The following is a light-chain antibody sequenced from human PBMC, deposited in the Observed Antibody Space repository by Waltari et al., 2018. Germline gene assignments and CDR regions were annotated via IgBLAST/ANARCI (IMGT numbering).Light chain of an antibody. CDR2: DVS. CDR3: SSYISSSTLEL. V-gene: IGLV2-14*03. CDR1: SSDVGAYNY. J-gene: IGLJ2*01. Sequence: QSALTQPASVSGSPGQSITISCTGTSSDVGAYNYVSWYQQHPGNAPILMIFDVSIRPSGVSNRFSGSKSGNTASLTISGLQAEDEADYYCSSYISSSTLELFGGGTSLTVL.